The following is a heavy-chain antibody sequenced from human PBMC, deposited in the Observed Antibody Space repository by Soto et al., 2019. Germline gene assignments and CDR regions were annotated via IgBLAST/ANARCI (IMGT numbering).Heavy chain of an antibody. J-gene: IGHJ4*01. CDR1: GFTFSSYA. Sequence: PGGSLRLSCAASGFTFSSYAMSWVRQAPGKGLEWVSAISGSGGSTYYADSVKGRFTISRDNSKTTLYLQMNSLRAEDTAVYYCAKDFGGDGSGSYPTDFDYWGHGTLVTVSS. CDR2: ISGSGGST. V-gene: IGHV3-23*01. CDR3: AKDFGGDGSGSYPTDFDY. D-gene: IGHD3-10*01.